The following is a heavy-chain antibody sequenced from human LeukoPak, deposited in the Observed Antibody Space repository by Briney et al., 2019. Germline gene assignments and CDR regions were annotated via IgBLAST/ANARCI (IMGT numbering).Heavy chain of an antibody. CDR2: SSYTGST. CDR3: ARFIPSSGIDP. J-gene: IGHJ5*02. CDR1: GGSISSNY. D-gene: IGHD3-10*02. V-gene: IGHV4-59*01. Sequence: KPSETLSLTCTVSGGSISSNYWSWIRQPPGKGLEWITYSSYTGSTNYNPSLKSRVTISVDTSKNQFSLRLRSVTAADTAVYYCARFIPSSGIDPWGQGTLVTVSS.